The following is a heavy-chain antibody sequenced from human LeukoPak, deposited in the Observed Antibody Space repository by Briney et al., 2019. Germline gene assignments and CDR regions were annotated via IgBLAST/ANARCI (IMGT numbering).Heavy chain of an antibody. J-gene: IGHJ5*02. V-gene: IGHV3-11*04. D-gene: IGHD6-13*01. CDR3: ARGRSSWYLNRPSYNWFDP. CDR2: ISSSGSTI. Sequence: PGGSLRLSCAASGFTFSDYYMSWIRQAPGKGLEWVSYISSSGSTIYYADSVKGRFTISRDNAKNSLYLQMNSLRAEDTAVYYCARGRSSWYLNRPSYNWFDPWGQGTLVTVSS. CDR1: GFTFSDYY.